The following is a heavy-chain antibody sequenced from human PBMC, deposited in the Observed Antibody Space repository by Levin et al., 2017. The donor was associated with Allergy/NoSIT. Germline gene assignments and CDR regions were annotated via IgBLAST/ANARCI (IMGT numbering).Heavy chain of an antibody. CDR2: IYYSGST. V-gene: IGHV4-59*01. CDR1: GGSISSYY. J-gene: IGHJ6*03. CDR3: ARDGSYYYGSGSYYRAPIGYYMDV. D-gene: IGHD3-10*01. Sequence: SQTLSLTCTVSGGSISSYYWSWIRQPPGKGLEWIGYIYYSGSTNYNPSLKSRVTISVDTSKNQFSLKLSSVTAADTAVYYCARDGSYYYGSGSYYRAPIGYYMDVWGKGTPVTVSS.